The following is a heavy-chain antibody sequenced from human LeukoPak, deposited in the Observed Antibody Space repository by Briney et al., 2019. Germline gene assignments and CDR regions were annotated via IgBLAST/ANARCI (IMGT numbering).Heavy chain of an antibody. J-gene: IGHJ4*02. Sequence: EASVKVSCKASGGSFSSYAISWVRQAPGQGLEWMGGIIPIFGTANYAQKFQGRVTITADESTSTAYMELSSLRSEGTAVYYCARDAYRGNYFDYWGQGTLVTVSS. D-gene: IGHD2-2*01. CDR3: ARDAYRGNYFDY. CDR1: GGSFSSYA. V-gene: IGHV1-69*13. CDR2: IIPIFGTA.